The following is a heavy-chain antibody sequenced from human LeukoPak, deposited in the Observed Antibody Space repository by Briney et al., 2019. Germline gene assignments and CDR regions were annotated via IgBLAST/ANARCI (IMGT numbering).Heavy chain of an antibody. Sequence: PSETLSLTCTVSGGPISSSSCYWGWIRQPPAKGLEWIGSIYYRGRPYYNPSLKSQITRSVDTSKIPFALNLSSATAAYTAVYYCATVPLVRGTYYYHYMDVWGKGTTVTVSS. J-gene: IGHJ6*03. D-gene: IGHD1-1*01. CDR2: IYYRGRP. V-gene: IGHV4-39*01. CDR3: ATVPLVRGTYYYHYMDV. CDR1: GGPISSSSCY.